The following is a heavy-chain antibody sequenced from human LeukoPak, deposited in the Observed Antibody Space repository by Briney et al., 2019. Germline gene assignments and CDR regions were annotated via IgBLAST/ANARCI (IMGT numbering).Heavy chain of an antibody. J-gene: IGHJ4*02. Sequence: SETLSLTCTVSGPFIKTYYWSWIRQVPGKGLEWIGHIYDSGNTNYNPSLKSRVTILADTSKSQFSLNLNSVTAADTAVYFCATRRGFELFFDLWGQGTRVTVSS. CDR3: ATRRGFELFFDL. D-gene: IGHD3-10*01. CDR2: IYDSGNT. V-gene: IGHV4-59*01. CDR1: GPFIKTYY.